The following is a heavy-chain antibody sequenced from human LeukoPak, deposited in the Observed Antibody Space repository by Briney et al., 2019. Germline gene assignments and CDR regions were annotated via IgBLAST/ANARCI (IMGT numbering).Heavy chain of an antibody. CDR3: ASTWGFYGPYALDY. Sequence: GGSLRLSCAASGFTVSSNHMTWVRQAPGKGLDRISVSYSGGSTYYADSVKGRFTISRDNSKNTLYLQMNSLRAEDTAVYYCASTWGFYGPYALDYWGQGTLVSVSS. CDR2: SYSGGST. CDR1: GFTVSSNH. D-gene: IGHD3-16*01. V-gene: IGHV3-53*01. J-gene: IGHJ4*02.